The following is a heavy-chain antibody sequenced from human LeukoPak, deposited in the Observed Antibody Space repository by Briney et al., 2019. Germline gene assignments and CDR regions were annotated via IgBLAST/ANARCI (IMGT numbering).Heavy chain of an antibody. CDR2: IKQDGSEK. CDR1: EFTFSSYW. Sequence: GGSLRLSCAASEFTFSSYWMSWVRQAPGKGLEWVANIKQDGSEKYYVDSVKGRFTISRDNAKNSLYLQMNSLRAEDTAVYYCARDRVLLGTSPLDYWGQGTLVTVSS. J-gene: IGHJ4*02. D-gene: IGHD2/OR15-2a*01. CDR3: ARDRVLLGTSPLDY. V-gene: IGHV3-7*01.